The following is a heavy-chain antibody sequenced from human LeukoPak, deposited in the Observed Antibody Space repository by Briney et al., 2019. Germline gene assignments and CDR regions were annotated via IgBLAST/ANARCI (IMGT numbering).Heavy chain of an antibody. CDR3: AREYCSGGSCYPYGMDV. D-gene: IGHD2-15*01. CDR1: GFTFSSYG. V-gene: IGHV3-33*01. J-gene: IGHJ6*02. CDR2: IWYDGSSK. Sequence: QPGRSLRLSCAASGFTFSSYGMHWVRQAPGKGLEWVAVIWYDGSSKYYADSVKGRFTISRDNSKNTLYLQMNSLRAEDTAVYYCAREYCSGGSCYPYGMDVWGQGTTVTVSS.